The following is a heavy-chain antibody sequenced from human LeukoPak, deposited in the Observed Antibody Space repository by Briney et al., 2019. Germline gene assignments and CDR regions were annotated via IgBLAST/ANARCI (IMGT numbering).Heavy chain of an antibody. CDR3: ASGPYTL. Sequence: GGSLRLSCAASGFTFSSYAMHWVRQAPGKGLEWVAVISYDGSNKYYADSVKGRFTISRDNSKNTLYLQMNSLSAEDTAVYYCASGPYTLWGQGTLVTVSS. CDR2: ISYDGSNK. J-gene: IGHJ4*02. CDR1: GFTFSSYA. V-gene: IGHV3-30-3*01. D-gene: IGHD2-2*02.